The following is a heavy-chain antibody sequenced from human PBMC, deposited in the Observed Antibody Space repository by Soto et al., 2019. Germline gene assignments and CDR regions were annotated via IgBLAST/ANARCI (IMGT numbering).Heavy chain of an antibody. D-gene: IGHD2-8*02. CDR1: GYSFNSYW. J-gene: IGHJ6*02. V-gene: IGHV5-10-1*01. CDR3: ARTRGQNCTGGNCCFGMDV. CDR2: IGPSDYYI. Sequence: EVQLVQSGAEVKKPGESLRISCKGSGYSFNSYWISWVRQMPGKGLEWMGRIGPSDYYINYHPSFQGHVTISAHNSISTAYLHWSSMKASDTAMYCCARTRGQNCTGGNCCFGMDVWGQGTTVTVSS.